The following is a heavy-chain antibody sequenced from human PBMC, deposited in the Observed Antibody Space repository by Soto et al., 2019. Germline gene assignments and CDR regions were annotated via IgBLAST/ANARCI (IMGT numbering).Heavy chain of an antibody. V-gene: IGHV6-1*01. Sequence: SQTLSLTCAISGDSVSSNSAAWNWIRQSPSRGLEWLGRTYYRSKWYNDYAVSVKSRITINPDTSKNQFSLQLNSVTPEDTAVYYCARLGGSGSYYNVPSSPPYYMDVWGKGTTVTVSS. CDR1: GDSVSSNSAA. CDR2: TYYRSKWYN. CDR3: ARLGGSGSYYNVPSSPPYYMDV. J-gene: IGHJ6*03. D-gene: IGHD3-10*01.